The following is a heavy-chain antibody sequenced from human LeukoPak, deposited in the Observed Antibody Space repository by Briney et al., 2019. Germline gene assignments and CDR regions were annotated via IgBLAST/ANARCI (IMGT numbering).Heavy chain of an antibody. D-gene: IGHD6-13*01. V-gene: IGHV1-18*01. CDR1: GYTFTSYG. CDR2: ISAYNGNT. J-gene: IGHJ4*02. Sequence: ASVKVSCKASGYTFTSYGISWVRQAPEQGLEWMGWISAYNGNTNYAQKLQGRVTMTTDTSTSTAYMELRSLRSGDTAVYYCARDKYSSSWYPYFDYWGQGTLVTVSS. CDR3: ARDKYSSSWYPYFDY.